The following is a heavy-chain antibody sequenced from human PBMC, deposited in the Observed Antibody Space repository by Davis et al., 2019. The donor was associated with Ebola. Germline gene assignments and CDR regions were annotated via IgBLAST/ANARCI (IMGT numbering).Heavy chain of an antibody. Sequence: ASVKVSCKASGYNFKTKHMNWVRQAPGHGLKWMGVIDPTDGSTTYAQEFQGRVTMTRDTSTSTMYLEVRSLTIEDTAVYYCVIISMTWGQGTLVTVSS. D-gene: IGHD2-21*02. J-gene: IGHJ4*03. CDR2: IDPTDGST. CDR3: VIISMT. V-gene: IGHV1-46*02. CDR1: GYNFKTKH.